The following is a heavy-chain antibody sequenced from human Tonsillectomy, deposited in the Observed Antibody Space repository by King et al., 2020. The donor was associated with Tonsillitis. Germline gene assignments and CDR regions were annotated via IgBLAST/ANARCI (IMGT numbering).Heavy chain of an antibody. J-gene: IGHJ6*03. CDR2: VFYSGST. CDR1: GGSISSSSYY. D-gene: IGHD3-10*01. CDR3: ARPNRGGYYYVDV. Sequence: QLQESGPGLVKPSETLSLTCTVSGGSISSSSYYWGWIRQPPGKGLGWIGNVFYSGSTYYNPSLKSRVTISVDTSKNQFSLKLSSVSAADTAVYYCARPNRGGYYYVDVWGHGTTVTVSS. V-gene: IGHV4-39*01.